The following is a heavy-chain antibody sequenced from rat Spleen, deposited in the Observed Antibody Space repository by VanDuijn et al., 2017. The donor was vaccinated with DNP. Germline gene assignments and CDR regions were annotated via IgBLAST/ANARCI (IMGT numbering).Heavy chain of an antibody. V-gene: IGHV5-25*01. CDR3: ARGLTPHY. D-gene: IGHD1-4*01. CDR2: ISYDGSTT. J-gene: IGHJ2*01. Sequence: EVQLVESGGGLVQPGRSMKLSCAASGFTFSNYYMAWVRQAPTKGLEWVAAISYDGSTTFYRDSVKGRFTVSRDNAKSSLYLQMDSLRSEDTATYYCARGLTPHYWGQGVMVTVSS. CDR1: GFTFSNYY.